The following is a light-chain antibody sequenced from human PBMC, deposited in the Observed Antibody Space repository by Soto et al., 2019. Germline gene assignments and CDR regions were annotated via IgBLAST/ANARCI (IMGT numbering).Light chain of an antibody. CDR2: GAS. Sequence: IVLTQSPGTLSFSPGERATLSCRASQSVSSSYLAWYQQKPGQAPRLLIYGASSRATVIPDRFSGSGSGTDFTLTISRLEPEDFAVYYCKQYGSSPSWTFGHGTKVEIX. CDR3: KQYGSSPSWT. V-gene: IGKV3-20*01. J-gene: IGKJ1*01. CDR1: QSVSSSY.